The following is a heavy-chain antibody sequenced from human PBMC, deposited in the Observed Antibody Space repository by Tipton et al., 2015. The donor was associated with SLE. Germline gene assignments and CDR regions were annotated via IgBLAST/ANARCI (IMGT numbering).Heavy chain of an antibody. Sequence: SLRLSCAASGFNVSNNYMTWVRQAPGTGLEWVSIIYSGGLTYYANSVKGRFTISRDNSKNTVYLQMNRLRAEDTAVYYCSLGIAVADFWGQGTLVAVSS. CDR2: IYSGGLT. CDR3: SLGIAVADF. J-gene: IGHJ4*02. D-gene: IGHD6-13*01. V-gene: IGHV3-53*05. CDR1: GFNVSNNY.